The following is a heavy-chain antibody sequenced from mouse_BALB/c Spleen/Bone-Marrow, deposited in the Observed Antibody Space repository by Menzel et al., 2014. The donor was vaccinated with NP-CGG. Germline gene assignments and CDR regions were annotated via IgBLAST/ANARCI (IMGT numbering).Heavy chain of an antibody. Sequence: EVQLVESGGGLVQPGGSRKLSCAASGFTFSSFGMHWVRQAPEKGLEWVAYISSGSSTIYYGDTVMGRFTISRDNPKNTLFLQMPSLRSEDTATYYCVRSGSSSGYFDYWGQGTTLTVSS. D-gene: IGHD1-1*01. J-gene: IGHJ2*01. CDR1: GFTFSSFG. CDR3: VRSGSSSGYFDY. CDR2: ISSGSSTI. V-gene: IGHV5-17*02.